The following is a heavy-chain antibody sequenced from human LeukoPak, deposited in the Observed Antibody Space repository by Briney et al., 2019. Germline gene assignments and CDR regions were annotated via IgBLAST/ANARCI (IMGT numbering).Heavy chain of an antibody. CDR3: ARHGGGYCSSTSCSISPFDY. CDR1: GGSISSYY. J-gene: IGHJ4*02. Sequence: PSETRSLTFTVTGGSISSYYWSWIRQPPGRCLEWIGYIYYSVITNYNPSHNSRVTISVDTSKNQFSLKLSSVTAADTAVYYCARHGGGYCSSTSCSISPFDYWGQGTLVTVSS. V-gene: IGHV4-59*08. CDR2: IYYSVIT. D-gene: IGHD2-2*01.